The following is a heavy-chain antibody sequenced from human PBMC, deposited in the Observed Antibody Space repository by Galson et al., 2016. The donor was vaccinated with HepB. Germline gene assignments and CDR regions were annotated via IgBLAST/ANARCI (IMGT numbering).Heavy chain of an antibody. CDR2: TWFDGNYK. CDR3: ARSREYFGSGSYLDY. D-gene: IGHD3-10*01. J-gene: IGHJ4*02. Sequence: SLRLSCAASGFNFISYGMHWDRQAPGKGLEWVAVTWFDGNYKDYAESVKGRITVSRDNTKNTLSLQLDSLRAENTAVYHCARSREYFGSGSYLDYWGQGTLVIVSS. CDR1: GFNFISYG. V-gene: IGHV3-33*01.